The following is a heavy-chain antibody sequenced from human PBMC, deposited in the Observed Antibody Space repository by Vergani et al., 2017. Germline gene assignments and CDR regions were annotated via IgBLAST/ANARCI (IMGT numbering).Heavy chain of an antibody. J-gene: IGHJ4*02. CDR2: INHSGST. CDR3: ARVPKVLRFWEWAWGFDY. V-gene: IGHV4-34*01. CDR1: GGSFSGYY. D-gene: IGHD3-3*01. Sequence: QVQLQQWGAGLLKPSETLSLTCAVYGGSFSGYYWSWIRQPPGKGLGWIGEINHSGSTNYNPSLKSRVTIAVDTSKNQFSLKLSSVTAADTAVYYCARVPKVLRFWEWAWGFDYWGQGTLVTVSS.